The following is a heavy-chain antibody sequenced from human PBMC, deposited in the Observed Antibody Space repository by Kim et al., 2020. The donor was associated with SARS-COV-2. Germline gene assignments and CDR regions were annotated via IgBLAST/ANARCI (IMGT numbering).Heavy chain of an antibody. V-gene: IGHV4-4*02. CDR2: ISRSGTT. CDR3: ARQSSDYVFDY. J-gene: IGHJ4*02. D-gene: IGHD1-26*01. Sequence: SETLSLTCAVSGDSISSTEWWSWVRQPPGKVLEWIGEISRSGTTTHNPSLKSRVTVSVDQSKNQVSLKLTSVTAADTAVYYCARQSSDYVFDYWGQGILVTVSS. CDR1: GDSISSTEW.